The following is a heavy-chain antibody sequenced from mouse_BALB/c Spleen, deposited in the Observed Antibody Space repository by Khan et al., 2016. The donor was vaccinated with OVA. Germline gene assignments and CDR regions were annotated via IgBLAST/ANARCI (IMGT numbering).Heavy chain of an antibody. CDR2: IWRGGST. Sequence: QVQLKQSGPGLVQPSQSLSITCTVSGFSLTNYDVHWVRQSPGKGLEWLGVIWRGGSTAYNAAFISRLSISKDNSKCQVFSKLNSLQANDTARYYCARRYRYDGYWFAYWGQGTLVTVSA. J-gene: IGHJ3*01. V-gene: IGHV2-2*02. CDR1: GFSLTNYD. D-gene: IGHD2-14*01. CDR3: ARRYRYDGYWFAY.